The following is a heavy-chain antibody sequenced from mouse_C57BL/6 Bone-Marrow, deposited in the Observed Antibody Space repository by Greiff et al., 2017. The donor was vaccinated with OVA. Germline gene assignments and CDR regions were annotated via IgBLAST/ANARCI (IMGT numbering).Heavy chain of an antibody. CDR1: GYTFTDYE. Sequence: ESGAELVRPGASVTLSCKASGYTFTDYEMHWVKQTPVHGLEWIGAIDPETGGTAYNQKFKGKAILTADKSSSTAYMELRSLTSEDSAVYYCTRLRAFYYGSSLAYWGQGTLVTVSA. V-gene: IGHV1-15*01. CDR2: IDPETGGT. J-gene: IGHJ3*01. CDR3: TRLRAFYYGSSLAY. D-gene: IGHD1-1*01.